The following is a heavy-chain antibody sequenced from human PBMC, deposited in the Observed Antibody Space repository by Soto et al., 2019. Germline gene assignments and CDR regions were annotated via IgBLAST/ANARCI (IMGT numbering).Heavy chain of an antibody. J-gene: IGHJ5*01. CDR3: ATLCGGDCYSSDS. Sequence: GASVKVSCKASGYTFTSYTMHWVRQAPGQRLEWMGWINTGNGDTKYSQKFQGRVTITRDTSASTAYMELSSLRSEDTAVYYCATLCGGDCYSSDSWGQGTLVPVSS. V-gene: IGHV1-3*04. CDR1: GYTFTSYT. D-gene: IGHD2-21*02. CDR2: INTGNGDT.